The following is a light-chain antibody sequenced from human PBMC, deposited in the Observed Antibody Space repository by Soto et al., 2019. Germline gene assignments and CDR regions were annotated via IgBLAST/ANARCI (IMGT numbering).Light chain of an antibody. CDR2: EST. CDR3: CSCVSGSPFDVL. V-gene: IGLV2-11*01. CDR1: GNDVGAYNY. J-gene: IGLJ3*02. Sequence: QSALTQPRSVSGSPGQSVTISCTGTGNDVGAYNYVSWYQQPPGQAPRLVIYESTKRPSGVSDRFSGSKSGNTASLTISGLQAEDEADYYSCSCVSGSPFDVLFGGGTKLTVL.